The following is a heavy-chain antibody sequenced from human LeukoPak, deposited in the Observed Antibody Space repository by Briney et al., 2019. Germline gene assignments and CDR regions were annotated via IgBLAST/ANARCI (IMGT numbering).Heavy chain of an antibody. Sequence: GGSLRLSCAASGLTVSSNCMSWVRQAPGKGLEWVSFIYSDGSTYFADSVRGRFTISRDNSKNTLYLQMNSLRAEDTAVYYCARTVIVGATDYFDYWGQGTLVTVSS. V-gene: IGHV3-53*01. CDR2: IYSDGST. CDR1: GLTVSSNC. CDR3: ARTVIVGATDYFDY. J-gene: IGHJ4*02. D-gene: IGHD1-26*01.